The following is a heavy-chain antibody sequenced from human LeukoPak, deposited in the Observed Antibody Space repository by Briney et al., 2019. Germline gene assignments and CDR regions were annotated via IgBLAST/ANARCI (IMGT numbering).Heavy chain of an antibody. D-gene: IGHD6-6*01. V-gene: IGHV3-30*04. Sequence: PGGSLRLSCAASGFTFSSYAMHWVRQAPGKGLEWVAVISYDGSNKYYADSVKGRFTISRDNSKNTLYLQMNSLRAEDTAVYYCARGGSSSSGGAFDIWGQGTMVTVSS. CDR3: ARGGSSSSGGAFDI. CDR2: ISYDGSNK. J-gene: IGHJ3*02. CDR1: GFTFSSYA.